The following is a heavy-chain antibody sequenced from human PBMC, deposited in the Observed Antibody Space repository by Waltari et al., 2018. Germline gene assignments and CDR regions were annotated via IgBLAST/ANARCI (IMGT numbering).Heavy chain of an antibody. V-gene: IGHV1-69*06. Sequence: QVQLVQSGAEVKKPGASVKVSCKASGYTFTGYYMHWVRQAPGQGLEWMGRIIPIFGTANYAQKFQGRVTITADKSTSTAYMELSSLRSEDTAVYYCARDAIAARQPPDYWGQGTLVTVSS. CDR2: IIPIFGTA. J-gene: IGHJ4*02. CDR3: ARDAIAARQPPDY. CDR1: GYTFTGYY. D-gene: IGHD6-6*01.